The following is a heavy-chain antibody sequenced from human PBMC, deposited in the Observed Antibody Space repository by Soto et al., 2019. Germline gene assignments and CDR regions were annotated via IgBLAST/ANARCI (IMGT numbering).Heavy chain of an antibody. Sequence: EVQLVESGGGLVQPGGSLRLSCAASGFIVSSNYMSWVRRAPGKGPEWVALINSGGTTHYAESVKGRFTISRDKSKNTLYLQMNGLRAEDTAVYYCARRWGWGHGTMVTVSS. J-gene: IGHJ3*01. V-gene: IGHV3-66*01. CDR3: ARRWG. D-gene: IGHD1-26*01. CDR1: GFIVSSNY. CDR2: INSGGTT.